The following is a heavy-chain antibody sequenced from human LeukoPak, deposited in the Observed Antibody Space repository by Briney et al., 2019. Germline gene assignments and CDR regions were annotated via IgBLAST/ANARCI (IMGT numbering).Heavy chain of an antibody. V-gene: IGHV1-46*01. Sequence: GASVKVSCKASGYTFTSYYMHWVRQAPGQGFEWMGIINPSGGSTSYAQKFQGRVTMTRDTSTSTVYMELSSLRSEDTAVYYCARDLGYCSGGSCPIFDYWGQGTLVTVSS. CDR1: GYTFTSYY. J-gene: IGHJ4*02. CDR3: ARDLGYCSGGSCPIFDY. D-gene: IGHD2-15*01. CDR2: INPSGGST.